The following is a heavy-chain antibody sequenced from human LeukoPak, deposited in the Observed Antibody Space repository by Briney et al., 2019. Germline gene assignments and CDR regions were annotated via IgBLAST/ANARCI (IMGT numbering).Heavy chain of an antibody. CDR3: AREGNYCSGGSCYTGRFDY. J-gene: IGHJ4*02. CDR1: GGTFSSYA. Sequence: SVKVSCKASGGTFSSYAISGVRQAPGQGLEWMGGIIPIFGTANYAQKFQGRVTITADESTSTAYMELSSLRSEDTAVYYCAREGNYCSGGSCYTGRFDYWGQGTLVTVSS. CDR2: IIPIFGTA. D-gene: IGHD2-15*01. V-gene: IGHV1-69*01.